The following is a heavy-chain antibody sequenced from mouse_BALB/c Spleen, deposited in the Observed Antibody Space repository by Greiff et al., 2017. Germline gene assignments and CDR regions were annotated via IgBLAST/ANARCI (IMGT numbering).Heavy chain of an antibody. CDR3: ARHEAWFAY. J-gene: IGHJ3*01. Sequence: EVKLVESGGGLVQPGGSLKLSCAASGFTFSSYTMSWVRQTPEKRLEWVAYISNGGGSTYYPDTVKGRFTISRDNAKNTLYLQMSSLKSEDTAMYYCARHEAWFAYWGQGTLVTVSA. CDR2: ISNGGGST. CDR1: GFTFSSYT. V-gene: IGHV5-12-2*01.